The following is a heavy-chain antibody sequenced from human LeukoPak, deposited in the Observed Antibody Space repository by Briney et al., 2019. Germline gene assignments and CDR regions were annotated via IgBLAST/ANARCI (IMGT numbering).Heavy chain of an antibody. Sequence: SETLSLTCTVSGYSITSGYFWGWIRQPPGKGLEWIGTIYYNGNLYYNPSLKSRVTISLDTSKNQFSLKLRSVTAADTAVYYCARASYSSGWYGGGIYYFDYWGQGTLVTVSS. D-gene: IGHD6-19*01. CDR3: ARASYSSGWYGGGIYYFDY. J-gene: IGHJ4*02. CDR1: GYSITSGYF. V-gene: IGHV4-38-2*02. CDR2: IYYNGNL.